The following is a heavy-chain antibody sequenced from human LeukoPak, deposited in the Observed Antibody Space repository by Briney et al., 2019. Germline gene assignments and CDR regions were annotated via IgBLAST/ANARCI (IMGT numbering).Heavy chain of an antibody. CDR3: ARALSGDLDY. V-gene: IGHV4-61*02. CDR2: IYTSGST. CDR1: GGSISSGSYY. J-gene: IGHJ4*02. D-gene: IGHD7-27*01. Sequence: SQTLSLTCTVSGGSISSGSYYWSWIRQPAGKGLEWIGRIYTSGSTNYNPSLKSRVTISVDTSKNRFSLKLSSVTAADTAVYYCARALSGDLDYWGQGTLVTVSS.